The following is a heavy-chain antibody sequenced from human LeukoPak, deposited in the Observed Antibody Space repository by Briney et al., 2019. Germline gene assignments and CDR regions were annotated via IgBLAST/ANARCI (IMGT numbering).Heavy chain of an antibody. CDR2: IKQDGSEK. V-gene: IGHV3-7*03. CDR1: GFTFSRYW. D-gene: IGHD2-15*01. J-gene: IGHJ5*02. Sequence: TGGSLRLSCAASGFTFSRYWMSWVRQAPGKGLEWVANIKQDGSEKYYVDSVKGRFTISRDNAKNSLYLQMNSLRSLTSDDTAVYYCASEAYCSGGRCSVQRVASWGQGTPVTVSS. CDR3: ASEAYCSGGRCSVQRVAS.